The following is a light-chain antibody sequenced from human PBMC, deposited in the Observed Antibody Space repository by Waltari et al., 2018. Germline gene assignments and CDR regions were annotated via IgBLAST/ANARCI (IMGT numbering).Light chain of an antibody. Sequence: IQMTQPPSSLSASVGDRVTITCRASQSISNWLSWYQQKQGKAPILMIYKASILKSGVPSRFSGSGSGTKFTLTISSLQPGDFATYYCQQYNTYSSFGQGTKLEIK. V-gene: IGKV1-5*03. CDR1: QSISNW. CDR3: QQYNTYSS. CDR2: KAS. J-gene: IGKJ2*01.